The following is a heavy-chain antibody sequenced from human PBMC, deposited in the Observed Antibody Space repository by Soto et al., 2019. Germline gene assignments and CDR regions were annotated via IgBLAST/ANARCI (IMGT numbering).Heavy chain of an antibody. D-gene: IGHD2-2*01. CDR2: INPNSGGT. CDR3: AGGYCSSTSCYDWFDP. V-gene: IGHV1-2*04. Sequence: QVQLVQSGAEVKKPGASVKVSCKASGYTFTGYYMHWVRQAPGQGLEWMGWINPNSGGTNYAQKFQGWVTMTRDTSISTAYMELSRLRSDDTAVYYCAGGYCSSTSCYDWFDPWGQGTLVTVSS. J-gene: IGHJ5*02. CDR1: GYTFTGYY.